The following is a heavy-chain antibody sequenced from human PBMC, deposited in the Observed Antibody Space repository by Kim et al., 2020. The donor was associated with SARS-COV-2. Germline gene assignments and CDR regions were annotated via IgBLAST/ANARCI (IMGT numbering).Heavy chain of an antibody. CDR3: GRQGAAADYYYYGMDV. J-gene: IGHJ6*02. D-gene: IGHD6-13*01. V-gene: IGHV4-59*08. Sequence: LKSRVTRSVDTSKNQFSLKLSSVTAADTAVYYCGRQGAAADYYYYGMDVWGQGTTVTVSS.